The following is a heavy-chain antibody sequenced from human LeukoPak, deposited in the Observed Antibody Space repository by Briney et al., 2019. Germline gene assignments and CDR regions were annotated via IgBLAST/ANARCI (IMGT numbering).Heavy chain of an antibody. V-gene: IGHV3-23*01. CDR3: AKESSIAAAWYAYFDY. Sequence: GGSLRLSCAASGFTFSNYVMYWVRQAPGKGLEWVSTIGSGGDSAQYADSVKGRFTISRDNSKNTLYLQMNSLRAEDTAVYYCAKESSIAAAWYAYFDYWGQGTLVTVSS. CDR1: GFTFSNYV. CDR2: IGSGGDSA. D-gene: IGHD6-13*01. J-gene: IGHJ4*02.